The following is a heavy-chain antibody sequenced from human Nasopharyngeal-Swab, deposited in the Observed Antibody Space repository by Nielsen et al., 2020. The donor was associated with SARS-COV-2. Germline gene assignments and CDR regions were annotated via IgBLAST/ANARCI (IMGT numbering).Heavy chain of an antibody. CDR2: IKQDGSEK. Sequence: WIRQPPGKGLEWVANIKQDGSEKYYVDSVKGRFTISRDNAKNSLYLQMSSLRVEDTAVYYCARESRDDYGDYPLLYYYFYGMDVWGQGTTVTVSS. V-gene: IGHV3-7*01. CDR3: ARESRDDYGDYPLLYYYFYGMDV. D-gene: IGHD4-17*01. J-gene: IGHJ6*02.